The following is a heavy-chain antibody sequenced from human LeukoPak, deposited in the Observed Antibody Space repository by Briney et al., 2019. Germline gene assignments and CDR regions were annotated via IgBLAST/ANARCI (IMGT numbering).Heavy chain of an antibody. Sequence: GGSLRLSCAASGFTFNGFAMNWVRQAPGKGLEWVSSISGSDGSSHYADFVKGRFTISRDNSKNTLHLQMNSLRAEDTAVYYCAKSLGVGGYTRYKGFDQWGKGTLVTVSS. J-gene: IGHJ4*02. CDR1: GFTFNGFA. V-gene: IGHV3-23*01. D-gene: IGHD3-16*02. CDR2: ISGSDGSS. CDR3: AKSLGVGGYTRYKGFDQ.